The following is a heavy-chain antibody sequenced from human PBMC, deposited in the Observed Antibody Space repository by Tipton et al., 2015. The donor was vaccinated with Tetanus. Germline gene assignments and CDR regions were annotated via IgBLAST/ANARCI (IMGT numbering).Heavy chain of an antibody. D-gene: IGHD3-22*01. CDR3: ARGMDYDSSGYYLFDN. V-gene: IGHV1-2*02. CDR1: GYTFTGYY. J-gene: IGHJ4*02. Sequence: QLVQSGAEVKKPGASVKVSCKASGYTFTGYYMHWVRQAPGQGLEWMGWINPNSGGTNYAQKFQGRVTMTRDTSISTAYMEVSRLRSDDTAIYYCARGMDYDSSGYYLFDNWGQGTLVTVSA. CDR2: INPNSGGT.